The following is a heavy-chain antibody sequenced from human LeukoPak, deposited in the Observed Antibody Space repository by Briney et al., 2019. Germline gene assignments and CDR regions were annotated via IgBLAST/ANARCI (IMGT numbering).Heavy chain of an antibody. CDR1: GYTFTGYY. CDR3: ARDLFGYDFWSGYSGYFDY. D-gene: IGHD3-3*01. Sequence: GASXKVSCKASGYTFTGYYMHWGGQAPGQGREWRGWINPNSCGTNYAQNFQGRVTMTRDTSISTAYMELSRLRSDDTAVYYCARDLFGYDFWSGYSGYFDYWGQGTLVTVSS. CDR2: INPNSCGT. J-gene: IGHJ4*02. V-gene: IGHV1-2*02.